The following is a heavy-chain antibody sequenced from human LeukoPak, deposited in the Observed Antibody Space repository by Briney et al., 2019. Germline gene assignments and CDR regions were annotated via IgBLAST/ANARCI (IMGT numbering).Heavy chain of an antibody. J-gene: IGHJ3*02. CDR3: ARADAFDI. V-gene: IGHV1-2*06. CDR1: GYTFTGYS. Sequence: ASAKVSCKASGYTFTGYSIQWVRQAPGQGLEWMGRSNPSSGGANYAQRFQGRVTMTSDASTNTAFMELIRLTSDDTAVYFCARADAFDIWGQGTTVTVSS. CDR2: SNPSSGGA.